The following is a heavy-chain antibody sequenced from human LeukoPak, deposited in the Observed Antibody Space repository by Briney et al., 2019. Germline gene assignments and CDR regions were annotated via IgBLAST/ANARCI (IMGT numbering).Heavy chain of an antibody. Sequence: SETLSLSRSVSGGSISSRRDYWDWIRQPPGKGLEWIGSIYYSGSTYYNPSLKSRATVSVDTSKNQFSLKVTSVTAADTAVYFCARSIFHYYYYMDVWGNGSTVTVSS. V-gene: IGHV4-39*01. CDR1: GGSISSRRDY. J-gene: IGHJ6*03. CDR2: IYYSGST. CDR3: ARSIFHYYYYMDV.